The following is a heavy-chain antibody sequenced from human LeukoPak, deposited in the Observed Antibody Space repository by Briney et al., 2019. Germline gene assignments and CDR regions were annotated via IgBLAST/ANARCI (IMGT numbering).Heavy chain of an antibody. CDR3: ARGLYSSSWYNRDAFDI. CDR2: ISYDGSNK. Sequence: PGGSLRLSCAASGFTFSSYAMHWVRQAPGKGLEWVAVISYDGSNKYYADSVKGRFTISRDNSKNTLYLQMNSLRGEDTAVYYCARGLYSSSWYNRDAFDIWGQGTMVTVSS. CDR1: GFTFSSYA. V-gene: IGHV3-30-3*01. J-gene: IGHJ3*02. D-gene: IGHD6-13*01.